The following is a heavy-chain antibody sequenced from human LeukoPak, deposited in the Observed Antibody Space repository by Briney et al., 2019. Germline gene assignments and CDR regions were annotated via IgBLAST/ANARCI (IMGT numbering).Heavy chain of an antibody. CDR1: GFTFSDYY. Sequence: GGSLRLSCAASGFTFSDYYMDWIRQAPGKGLEWVANIKEDGTEKNLVDSVKGRFTISRDNTKNLLFLEMNNLRGDDTAIYYCVRESRPGGAMGLYHNLDYWGQGTLVAVSS. V-gene: IGHV3-7*01. J-gene: IGHJ4*02. D-gene: IGHD1-1*01. CDR3: VRESRPGGAMGLYHNLDY. CDR2: IKEDGTEK.